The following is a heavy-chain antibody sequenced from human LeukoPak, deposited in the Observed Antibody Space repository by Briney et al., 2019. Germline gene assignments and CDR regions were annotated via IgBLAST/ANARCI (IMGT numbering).Heavy chain of an antibody. CDR2: ISAYNGNT. CDR1: GYTFTSYG. Sequence: ASVKVSCKASGYTFTSYGISWVRQAPGQGLEWMGWISAYNGNTNYAQKLQGRVTMTTDTSTSTAYMELSSLRSEDTAVYYCATPLRGYDPPYFDYWGQGTLVTVSS. V-gene: IGHV1-18*01. CDR3: ATPLRGYDPPYFDY. J-gene: IGHJ4*02. D-gene: IGHD5-12*01.